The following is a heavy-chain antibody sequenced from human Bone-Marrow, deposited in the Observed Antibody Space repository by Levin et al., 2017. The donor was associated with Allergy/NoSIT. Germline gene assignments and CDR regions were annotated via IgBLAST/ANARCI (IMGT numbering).Heavy chain of an antibody. J-gene: IGHJ4*02. CDR1: GFTVSSNY. Sequence: GGSLRLSCAASGFTVSSNYMSWVRQAPGKGLEWVSAIYSGGNIFYADSVKGRFTSSRDSSKNTLYLQMNNLRAEDTALYYCARSIEARLPFDCWGQGTLVTVSS. D-gene: IGHD6-6*01. CDR2: IYSGGNI. V-gene: IGHV3-53*01. CDR3: ARSIEARLPFDC.